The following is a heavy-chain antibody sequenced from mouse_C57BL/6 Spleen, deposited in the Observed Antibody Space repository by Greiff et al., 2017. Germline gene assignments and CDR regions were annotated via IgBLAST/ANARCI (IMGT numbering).Heavy chain of an antibody. CDR3: ARWMITTGFDY. D-gene: IGHD2-4*01. J-gene: IGHJ2*01. CDR2: IDPSDSYT. Sequence: QVHVKQPGAELVMPGASVKLSCKASGYTFTSYWMHWVKQRPGQGLEWIGEIDPSDSYTNYNQKFKGKSTLTVDKSSSTAYMQLSSLTSEDSAVYYCARWMITTGFDYWGQGTTLTVSS. V-gene: IGHV1-69*01. CDR1: GYTFTSYW.